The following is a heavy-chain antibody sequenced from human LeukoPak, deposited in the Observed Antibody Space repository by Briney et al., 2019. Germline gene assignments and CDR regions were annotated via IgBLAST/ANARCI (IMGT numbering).Heavy chain of an antibody. CDR3: ASLSGYYFDY. CDR1: DASFSGYY. CDR2: IYYSGST. J-gene: IGHJ4*02. Sequence: SGTLSLTCAIYDASFSGYYWGWIRQPPGKGLEWIGSIYYSGSTYYNPSLKSRVTISVDTSKNQFSLKLSSVTAADTAVYYCASLSGYYFDYWGQGTLVTVSS. V-gene: IGHV4-34*01. D-gene: IGHD3-10*01.